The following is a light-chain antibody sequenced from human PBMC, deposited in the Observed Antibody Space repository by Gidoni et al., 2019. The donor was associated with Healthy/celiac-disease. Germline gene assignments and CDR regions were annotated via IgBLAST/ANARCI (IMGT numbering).Light chain of an antibody. CDR3: AAWDDSLSGRGV. V-gene: IGLV1-47*01. Sequence: QSVLPQPPAASGTPGHRVTISCPGSSPNIGSNYVYWYQQLQGTAPKLLIYRNNQRPSGVPDRFSGSKSGTSASLAISGLRSEDEADYYCAAWDDSLSGRGVFGGGTKLTVL. CDR1: SPNIGSNY. J-gene: IGLJ2*01. CDR2: RNN.